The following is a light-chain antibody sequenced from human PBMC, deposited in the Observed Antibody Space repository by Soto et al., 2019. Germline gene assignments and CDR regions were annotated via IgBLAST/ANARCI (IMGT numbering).Light chain of an antibody. Sequence: SYERTQPPSVSVAPGKTARSTCGGNNIGSKSVHWYQQKPGQAPVLVIYYDSDRPSGIPERFSGSNSGNTATLTISRVEAGDEADYYCQVWDSSSDHPVFGGATKLTVL. CDR3: QVWDSSSDHPV. V-gene: IGLV3-21*04. CDR1: NIGSKS. CDR2: YDS. J-gene: IGLJ3*02.